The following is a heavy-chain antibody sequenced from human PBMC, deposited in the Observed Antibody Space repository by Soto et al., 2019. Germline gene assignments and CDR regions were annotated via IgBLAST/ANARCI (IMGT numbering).Heavy chain of an antibody. CDR2: INPNSGGT. CDR3: ARSAITGTTNDGMDV. D-gene: IGHD1-7*01. J-gene: IGHJ6*02. CDR1: GYTFTGYY. Sequence: QVQLVQSGAEVKKPGASVKVSCKASGYTFTGYYMHWVRQAPGQGLEWMGWINPNSGGTNYAQKFQGGVTMTRDTSISTAYMELSRLRSDDTAVYYCARSAITGTTNDGMDVWGQGTTVTVSS. V-gene: IGHV1-2*02.